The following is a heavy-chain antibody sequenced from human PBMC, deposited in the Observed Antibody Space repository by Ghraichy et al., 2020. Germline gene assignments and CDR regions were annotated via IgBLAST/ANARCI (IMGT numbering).Heavy chain of an antibody. CDR1: GYTFTSYD. D-gene: IGHD1-1*01. V-gene: IGHV1-8*01. Sequence: ASVKVSCKASGYTFTSYDIDWVRQATGQGLEWMGWMNPNSGNTGYAQKFQGRVTMTRNTSISTAYMELSSLRSEDTAVYYCACGNPHDNWGLDYYGMDVWGQGTTVTVSS. CDR3: ACGNPHDNWGLDYYGMDV. J-gene: IGHJ6*02. CDR2: MNPNSGNT.